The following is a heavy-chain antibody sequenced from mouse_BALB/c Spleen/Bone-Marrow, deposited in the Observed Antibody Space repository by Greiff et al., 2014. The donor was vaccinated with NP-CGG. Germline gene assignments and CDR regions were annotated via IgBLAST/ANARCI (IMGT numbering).Heavy chain of an antibody. D-gene: IGHD3-3*01. V-gene: IGHV14-1*02. CDR3: ARCLGTRDLDT. CDR1: GFNIKDYF. J-gene: IGHJ2*01. CDR2: IDPEIGNT. Sequence: EVQLQESGAELVRPGALVKLSCKASGFNIKDYFMHWVKQRPEQGLEWIGWIDPEIGNTLYDPKFQGKASITADTSSNTAYLQLGSLTPEDPAVYYWARCLGTRDLDTWGKGPTLKVSS.